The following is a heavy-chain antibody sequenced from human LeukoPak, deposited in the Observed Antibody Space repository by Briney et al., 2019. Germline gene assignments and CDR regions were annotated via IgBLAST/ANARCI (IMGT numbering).Heavy chain of an antibody. V-gene: IGHV3-53*01. D-gene: IGHD2-2*01. J-gene: IGHJ5*02. Sequence: GGSLRLSCAAPGFTVSSNYMSWVRQAPGKGLEWVSVIYSGGSTYSADSVKGRFTISRDNSKNTLYLQMNSLRAEDTAVYYCARGRGGYCSSTSCSRGNWFDPWGQGTLVTVSS. CDR2: IYSGGST. CDR3: ARGRGGYCSSTSCSRGNWFDP. CDR1: GFTVSSNY.